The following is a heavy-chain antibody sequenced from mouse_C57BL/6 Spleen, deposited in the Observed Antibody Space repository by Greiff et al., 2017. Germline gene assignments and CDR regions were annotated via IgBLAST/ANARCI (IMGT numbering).Heavy chain of an antibody. Sequence: QVQLQQSGAELARPGASVKMSCKASGYTFTSYTMHWVKQRPGQGLEWIGYINPSSGYTKYNQKFKDKATLTADKSSSTAYMQLSSLTSEDSAVYYCARSTGGSYDYAMDYWGQGTSVTVSS. CDR1: GYTFTSYT. CDR3: ARSTGGSYDYAMDY. D-gene: IGHD1-1*02. V-gene: IGHV1-4*01. CDR2: INPSSGYT. J-gene: IGHJ4*01.